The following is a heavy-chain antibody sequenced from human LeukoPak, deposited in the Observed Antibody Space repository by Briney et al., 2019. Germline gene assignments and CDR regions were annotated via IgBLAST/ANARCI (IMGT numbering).Heavy chain of an antibody. CDR1: GFTFSGYS. CDR3: ERGEGPGRRAFDI. CDR2: ISTSSGTI. V-gene: IGHV3-48*02. J-gene: IGHJ3*02. Sequence: QPGGSLRLSCASSGFTFSGYSMNWVRQAPGGCLEWVSYISTSSGTIYYADSVKGRFIISRDNANNSVYLQMSRLRDEDTAVYYCERGEGPGRRAFDIWGQGTMVTVSS.